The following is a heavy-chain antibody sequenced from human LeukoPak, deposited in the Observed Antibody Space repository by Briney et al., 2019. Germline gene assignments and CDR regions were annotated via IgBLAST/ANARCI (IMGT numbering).Heavy chain of an antibody. D-gene: IGHD2-2*01. CDR2: IYTSGST. CDR1: GGSISSGSYY. CDR3: ARDQGYCSSTSCPGE. J-gene: IGHJ4*02. Sequence: SQTLSLTCTVSGGSISSGSYYWSWIRQPAGKGLEWIGRIYTSGSTNYNPSLKSRVTISVDTSKNQFSLKLSSVTAADTAVYYCARDQGYCSSTSCPGEWGQGTLVTVSS. V-gene: IGHV4-61*02.